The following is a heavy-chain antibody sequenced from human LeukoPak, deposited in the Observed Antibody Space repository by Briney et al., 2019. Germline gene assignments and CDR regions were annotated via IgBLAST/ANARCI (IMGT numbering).Heavy chain of an antibody. Sequence: SETLSLTCTVSGGSISSYYWSWIRQPPGKGLEWIGYIYYSGSTNYNPSLKSRVTISGDTSKNQFSLKLRSVTAADTAIYYCARQDVDTAMVDYWGQGTLVTVSS. CDR2: IYYSGST. V-gene: IGHV4-59*08. J-gene: IGHJ4*02. CDR3: ARQDVDTAMVDY. CDR1: GGSISSYY. D-gene: IGHD5-18*01.